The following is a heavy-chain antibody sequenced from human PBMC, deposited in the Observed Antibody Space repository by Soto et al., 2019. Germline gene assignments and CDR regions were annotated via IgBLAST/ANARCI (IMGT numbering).Heavy chain of an antibody. Sequence: QVQLQQWGAGLLKPSETLSLTCAVYGGSFSGYYWSWIRQPPGKGLEWIGEINQSGSTNYNPSLKIRVTISVDTSKNQFSRKLSSVTAADTAVYYCARTYSSRWSPFDYWGQGTLVTVSS. J-gene: IGHJ4*02. V-gene: IGHV4-34*01. CDR2: INQSGST. CDR3: ARTYSSRWSPFDY. CDR1: GGSFSGYY. D-gene: IGHD6-13*01.